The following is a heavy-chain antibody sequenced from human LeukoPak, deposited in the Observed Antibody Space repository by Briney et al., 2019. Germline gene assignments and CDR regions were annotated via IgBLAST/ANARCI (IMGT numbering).Heavy chain of an antibody. J-gene: IGHJ4*02. Sequence: ASVKVSCKSSGYTFTTYGITWVRQAPGQGLEWMGWISTYNGNTNYAQKLQGRVTMTTDTSTSTAYMELRSLGSDDTAVYYCARAGIYSSSWYGWDYWGQGTLVTVSS. CDR2: ISTYNGNT. V-gene: IGHV1-18*01. D-gene: IGHD6-13*01. CDR3: ARAGIYSSSWYGWDY. CDR1: GYTFTTYG.